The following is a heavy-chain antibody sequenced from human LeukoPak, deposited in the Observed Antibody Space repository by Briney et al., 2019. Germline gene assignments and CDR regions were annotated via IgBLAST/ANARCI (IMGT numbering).Heavy chain of an antibody. CDR3: ARNYYYDSSGTEGNYFDY. V-gene: IGHV1-2*02. J-gene: IGHJ4*02. CDR2: INPNSGGT. D-gene: IGHD3-22*01. CDR1: GYTFTSYD. Sequence: ASVKVSCKASGYTFTSYDINWVRQATGQGLEWMGWINPNSGGTNYAQKFQGRVTMTRDTSISTAYMELSRLRSDDTAVYYCARNYYYDSSGTEGNYFDYWGQGTLVTVSS.